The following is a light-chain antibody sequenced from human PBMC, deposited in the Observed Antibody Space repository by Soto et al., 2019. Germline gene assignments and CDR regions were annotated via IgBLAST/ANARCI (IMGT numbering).Light chain of an antibody. CDR1: QSVSSY. J-gene: IGKJ2*01. CDR3: QQRSNWPPYT. CDR2: DAS. Sequence: EIVLTQSPATLSLSPGERATLSCRASQSVSSYLAWYQQKPGQAPRLLIYDASNRATGIPARFSGSGSGTDVTLTISRLEPEDFAVYYCQQRSNWPPYTLGQGTKLEIK. V-gene: IGKV3-11*01.